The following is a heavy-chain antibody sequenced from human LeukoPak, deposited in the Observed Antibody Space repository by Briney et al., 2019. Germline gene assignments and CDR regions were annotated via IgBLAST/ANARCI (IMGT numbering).Heavy chain of an antibody. V-gene: IGHV4-59*08. CDR2: IHGSGST. Sequence: SETLSLTCTVSVDSLSSHFWIWVRQPPGKGLEWIGYIHGSGSTHYHDSLSSRVTISEDTSKNQSSLKLTSVTAADTPMYYCARNVGYYSHDYWGQGTLVTVSS. CDR3: ARNVGYYSHDY. D-gene: IGHD1-26*01. CDR1: VDSLSSHF. J-gene: IGHJ4*02.